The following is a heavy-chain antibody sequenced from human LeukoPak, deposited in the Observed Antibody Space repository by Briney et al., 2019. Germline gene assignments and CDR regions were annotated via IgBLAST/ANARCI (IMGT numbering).Heavy chain of an antibody. CDR3: TTTMYYYGSGSSDY. J-gene: IGHJ4*02. CDR1: GFTFSNAW. D-gene: IGHD3-10*01. CDR2: IKSKTDGGTT. Sequence: PGGSLRLSCTASGFTFSNAWMSWVRQAPGKGLEWVGRIKSKTDGGTTDYAAPVKGRFTISRDDSKNTLYLQMNSLKTEDTAVYYCTTTMYYYGSGSSDYWGQGTLVTVSS. V-gene: IGHV3-15*01.